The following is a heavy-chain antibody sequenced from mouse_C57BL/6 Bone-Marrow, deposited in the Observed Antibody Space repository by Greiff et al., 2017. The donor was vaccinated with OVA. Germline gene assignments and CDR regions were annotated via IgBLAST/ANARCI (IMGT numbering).Heavy chain of an antibody. V-gene: IGHV7-1*01. D-gene: IGHD1-1*01. CDR2: SRNKANDYTT. CDR3: ARDVITPYYAMDY. Sequence: EVQLMESGGGLVQSGRSLRLSCATSGFTFSDFYMEWVRQAPGKGLEWIAASRNKANDYTTEYSASVKGRFIVSRDTSQSILYLQMNALRAEDTAIYYCARDVITPYYAMDYWGQGTSVTVSS. CDR1: GFTFSDFY. J-gene: IGHJ4*01.